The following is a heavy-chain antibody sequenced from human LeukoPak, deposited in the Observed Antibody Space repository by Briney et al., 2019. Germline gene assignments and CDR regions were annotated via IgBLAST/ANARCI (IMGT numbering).Heavy chain of an antibody. V-gene: IGHV3-9*01. D-gene: IGHD1-26*01. CDR2: ISWNSGSI. CDR1: GFTFDDYA. J-gene: IGHJ4*02. CDR3: AKDRGDGSYLDY. Sequence: GGSLRLSCAASGFTFDDYAMHWVRQAPGKGLEWVSGISWNSGSIGYADSVKGRFTISRDNAKNSLYLQMNSLRAEDTALYYCAKDRGDGSYLDYWGQGTLVTVSS.